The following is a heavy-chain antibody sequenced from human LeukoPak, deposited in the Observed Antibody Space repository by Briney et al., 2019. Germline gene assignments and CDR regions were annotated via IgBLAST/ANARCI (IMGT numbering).Heavy chain of an antibody. D-gene: IGHD4-23*01. J-gene: IGHJ4*02. V-gene: IGHV4-59*08. CDR2: IYYSGST. CDR1: GGSISGYN. Sequence: SETLSLTCTVSGGSISGYNWSWIRQSPGKGLEWIGYIYYSGSTNYNPSLQSRVTLSLDTSKNQFSLTLSSVTAADTAVYYCARRLRWSGDYYFDYWGQGTLGTVSS. CDR3: ARRLRWSGDYYFDY.